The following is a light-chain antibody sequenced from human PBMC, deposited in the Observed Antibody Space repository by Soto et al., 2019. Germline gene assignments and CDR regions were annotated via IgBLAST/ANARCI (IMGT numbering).Light chain of an antibody. Sequence: QSVLTQPPSLSGAPGQRVTISCTGSSSNIGTQTVHWYQHLPGAAPKVLIYANNNRPSGVPDRFSVSKSGTSASLAITGLQAEDEADYYCQSYDSNLNGLYVFGTGTKVTVL. CDR1: SSNIGTQT. CDR3: QSYDSNLNGLYV. CDR2: ANN. J-gene: IGLJ1*01. V-gene: IGLV1-40*01.